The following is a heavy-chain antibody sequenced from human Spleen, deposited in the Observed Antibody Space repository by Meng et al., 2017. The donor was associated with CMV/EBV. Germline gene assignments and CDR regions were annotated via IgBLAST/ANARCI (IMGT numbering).Heavy chain of an antibody. CDR1: GGSIRGSY. D-gene: IGHD2-21*02. CDR3: ARVGGGDLYYHGLDV. CDR2: SYYGGST. J-gene: IGHJ6*02. V-gene: IGHV4-59*01. Sequence: GSLRLSCTVSGGSIRGSYWRWIRQPPGRGLEWIVYSYYGGSTNYNPSLKSRVTISLDTSNNEFSLKLNSSTAADTAVYFCARVGGGDLYYHGLDVWGQGTTVTVSS.